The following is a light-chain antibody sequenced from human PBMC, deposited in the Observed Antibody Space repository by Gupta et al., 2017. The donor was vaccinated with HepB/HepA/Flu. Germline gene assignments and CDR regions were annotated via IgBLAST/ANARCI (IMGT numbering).Light chain of an antibody. Sequence: DIQMTQSPSTLTASVGDRVTITCRASQSVSSWLSWHQQQPGEAPKLLFYKASSLESGVPSRCSGRGARTVFTLTSSSLQPDYFASYYCKHDSSSSWTFGQGTKVEI. CDR2: KAS. CDR1: QSVSSW. CDR3: KHDSSSSWT. J-gene: IGKJ1*01. V-gene: IGKV1-5*03.